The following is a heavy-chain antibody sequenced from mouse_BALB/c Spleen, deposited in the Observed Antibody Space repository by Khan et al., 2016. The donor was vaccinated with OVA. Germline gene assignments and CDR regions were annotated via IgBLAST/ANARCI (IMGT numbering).Heavy chain of an antibody. CDR3: TRRNWDVAWFAY. V-gene: IGHV1-5*01. CDR2: IYPGNTDT. J-gene: IGHJ3*01. Sequence: EVQLQQSGTVLARPGASVKMSCKASGYTFTSYWIHWIKQRPGQGLEWIGDIYPGNTDTNYNQKFKGKAKLTAVTSTSTAYMEISSLTNEDSAVYYCTRRNWDVAWFAYWGQGTLVTVSA. CDR1: GYTFTSYW. D-gene: IGHD4-1*01.